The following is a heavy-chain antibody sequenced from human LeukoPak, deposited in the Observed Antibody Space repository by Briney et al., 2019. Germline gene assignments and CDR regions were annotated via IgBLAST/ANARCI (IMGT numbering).Heavy chain of an antibody. CDR2: IWYDGSNK. V-gene: IGHV3-33*01. D-gene: IGHD6-13*01. Sequence: QPGRSLRLSCAASGFTFSSYGMHWVRQAPGKGLEWVAVIWYDGSNKYYADSVKGRFTISRDNSKNTLYLQMNSLRAEDTAVYYCARPNSSSWVLPNLYPYYYGMDVWGQGTTVTVSS. CDR3: ARPNSSSWVLPNLYPYYYGMDV. CDR1: GFTFSSYG. J-gene: IGHJ6*02.